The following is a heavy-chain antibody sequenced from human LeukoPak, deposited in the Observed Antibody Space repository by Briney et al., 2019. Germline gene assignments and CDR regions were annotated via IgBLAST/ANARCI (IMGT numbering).Heavy chain of an antibody. Sequence: ASVKVSCKASGYTFTGYYMHWVRQAPGQGLERMGWINPNSGGTNYAQKFQGRVTMTRDTSISTAYMELSRLRSDDTAVYYCARESSGWFVNWFDPWGQGTLVTVSS. V-gene: IGHV1-2*02. CDR1: GYTFTGYY. J-gene: IGHJ5*02. CDR2: INPNSGGT. CDR3: ARESSGWFVNWFDP. D-gene: IGHD6-19*01.